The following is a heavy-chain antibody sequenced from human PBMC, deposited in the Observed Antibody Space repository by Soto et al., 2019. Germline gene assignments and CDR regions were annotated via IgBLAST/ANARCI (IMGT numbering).Heavy chain of an antibody. J-gene: IGHJ4*02. D-gene: IGHD4-17*01. CDR3: ARCLTYYGDYGWHLAY. V-gene: IGHV1-18*01. Sequence: QGQLVQSGAEVKKPGASVQVACRASGYTFTGYAFSWVRQAPGQGLEWMGWISAYNGNTKLAQKFKDRRNMTTDTSTRTTYMEQGSLTSDDYAVYYCARCLTYYGDYGWHLAYLGQGTLVTVSS. CDR1: GYTFTGYA. CDR2: ISAYNGNT.